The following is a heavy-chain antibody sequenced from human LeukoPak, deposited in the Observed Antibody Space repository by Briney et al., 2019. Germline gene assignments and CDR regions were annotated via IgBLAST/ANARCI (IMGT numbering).Heavy chain of an antibody. V-gene: IGHV4-4*02. J-gene: IGHJ4*02. D-gene: IGHD5-12*01. CDR3: ASRSGYDFDY. Sequence: SGTLSLTCAVYGGSISSSNWWSWVRQPPGKGLEWIGEIYHSGSTNYNPSLKRRVTISVDKSKNQFSLKLSSENAADTAVYYCASRSGYDFDYWGQGTLVTVSS. CDR1: GGSISSSNW. CDR2: IYHSGST.